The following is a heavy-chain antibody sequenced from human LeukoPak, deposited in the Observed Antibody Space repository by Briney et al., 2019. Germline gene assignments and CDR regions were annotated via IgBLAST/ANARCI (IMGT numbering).Heavy chain of an antibody. Sequence: GGSLRLSCAASGFTFSNYAMNWVRQAPGKGLEWVSAISGSATGSVTTYYTDSVKGRFTVSRDNAKNSLYLQMNSLRAEDTALYYCAKDMRLAYILTGSDVFDIWGQGTMVTVSS. D-gene: IGHD3-9*01. CDR1: GFTFSNYA. CDR2: ISGSATGSVTT. J-gene: IGHJ3*02. CDR3: AKDMRLAYILTGSDVFDI. V-gene: IGHV3-23*01.